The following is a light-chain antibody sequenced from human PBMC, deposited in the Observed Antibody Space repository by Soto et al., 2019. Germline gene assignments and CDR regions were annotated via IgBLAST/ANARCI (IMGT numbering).Light chain of an antibody. Sequence: QSVLTQPPSVSGAPGQRVTISCTGGTSNIGAGYDVHWYQQLPGTAPKLLIYGNSNRPSGVPDRFSGSKSGTSASLAITGLQAEDEGDYYCQYNDSSLSGYVFGTGTKVTVL. J-gene: IGLJ1*01. CDR1: TSNIGAGYD. CDR2: GNS. V-gene: IGLV1-40*01. CDR3: QYNDSSLSGYV.